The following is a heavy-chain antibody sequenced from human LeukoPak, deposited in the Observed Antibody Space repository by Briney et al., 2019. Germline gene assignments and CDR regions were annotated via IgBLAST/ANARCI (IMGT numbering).Heavy chain of an antibody. J-gene: IGHJ4*02. V-gene: IGHV3-66*04. Sequence: GGSLRLSCAASGFTVSSNYMSWVRQAPGRGLEWVSVIYSGGSTYYADSVKGRFTISRDNSKNTLYLQMNSLRAEDTAVYYCARPQGGRQIWLHFDYWGQGTVVTVSS. CDR1: GFTVSSNY. CDR2: IYSGGST. D-gene: IGHD5-18*01. CDR3: ARPQGGRQIWLHFDY.